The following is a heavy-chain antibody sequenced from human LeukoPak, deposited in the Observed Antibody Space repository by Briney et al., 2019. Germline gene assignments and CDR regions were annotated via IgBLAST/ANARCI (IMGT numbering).Heavy chain of an antibody. J-gene: IGHJ4*02. V-gene: IGHV3-7*01. CDR2: IKQDGGEK. CDR3: ARGFYYFDY. Sequence: GGSLRLSCAASGFTFSSYAMSWVRQAPGKGLEWVATIKQDGGEKYYVDSVKGRFTISRDNAKNSLYLQMNSLRAEDTAVYYCARGFYYFDYWGQGTLVTVSS. CDR1: GFTFSSYA.